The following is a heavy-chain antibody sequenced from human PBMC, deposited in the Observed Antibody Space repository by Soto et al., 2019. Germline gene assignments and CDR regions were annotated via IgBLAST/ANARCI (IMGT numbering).Heavy chain of an antibody. V-gene: IGHV3-48*03. Sequence: GGSLRLSCAASGFTFSSYEMNWVRQAPGKGLEWVSYISSSGSTIYYADSVKGRFIISRDNAKNSLYLQMNSLRAEDTAVYYCAANKEMAYYGMDVWGQGTTVTVS. CDR3: AANKEMAYYGMDV. CDR2: ISSSGSTI. CDR1: GFTFSSYE. J-gene: IGHJ6*02.